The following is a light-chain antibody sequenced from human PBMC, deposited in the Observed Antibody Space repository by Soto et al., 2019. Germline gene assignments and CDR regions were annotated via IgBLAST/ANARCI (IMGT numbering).Light chain of an antibody. CDR2: EVS. V-gene: IGLV2-8*01. J-gene: IGLJ1*01. Sequence: QSVLTQPHSASGSPGQSVTISCTGTSSDVGGYNYVSWYQQHPGKAPKLMIYEVSKRPSGVPDRFSGSKSGNTASLTVSGLQAEDEADYYCSSYAGSNNNYVFGTGTKV. CDR3: SSYAGSNNNYV. CDR1: SSDVGGYNY.